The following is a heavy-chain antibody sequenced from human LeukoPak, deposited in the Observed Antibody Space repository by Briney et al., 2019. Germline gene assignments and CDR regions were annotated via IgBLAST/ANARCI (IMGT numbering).Heavy chain of an antibody. CDR3: ARDVYYDFWSGVDY. V-gene: IGHV3-21*01. D-gene: IGHD3-3*01. J-gene: IGHJ4*02. Sequence: GGSLRLSCAASGFTFSSYSMNWVRQAPGKGLEWVSSISSSSSYIYYADSVKGRFTISRDNAKNSLYLQMNSPRAEDTAVYYCARDVYYDFWSGVDYWGQGALVTVSS. CDR1: GFTFSSYS. CDR2: ISSSSSYI.